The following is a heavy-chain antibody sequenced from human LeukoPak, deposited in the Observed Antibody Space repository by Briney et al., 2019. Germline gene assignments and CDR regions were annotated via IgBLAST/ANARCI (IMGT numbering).Heavy chain of an antibody. CDR1: GDTFSTYA. V-gene: IGHV1-69*04. CDR2: IIPILNIT. CDR3: ARDAPTEVKQPLDN. Sequence: RASVKVSCKASGDTFSTYAISWVRQAPGQGLEWMGKIIPILNITNYAQKFQGRVTITADKSTSTAYMELRSLRSEDTAVYYCARDAPTEVKQPLDNWGQGTLVTVSS. D-gene: IGHD4-23*01. J-gene: IGHJ4*02.